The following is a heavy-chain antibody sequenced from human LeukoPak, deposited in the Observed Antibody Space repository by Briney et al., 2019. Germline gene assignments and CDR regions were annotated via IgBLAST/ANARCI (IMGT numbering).Heavy chain of an antibody. J-gene: IGHJ3*02. CDR3: ARTSSWYWVRAFDI. V-gene: IGHV3-53*01. CDR1: AFTVSNNY. CDR2: IYSGGST. D-gene: IGHD6-13*01. Sequence: GGSLRLSCTDSAFTVSNNYVTWVRQAPGKGLEWVSVIYSGGSTYYADSVKGRFTMSRDNSKNTVYLLMSSLRAEDTAVYYCARTSSWYWVRAFDIWGQGTTVTVSS.